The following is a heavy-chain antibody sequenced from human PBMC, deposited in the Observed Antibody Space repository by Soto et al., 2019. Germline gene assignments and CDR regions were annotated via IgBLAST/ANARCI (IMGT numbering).Heavy chain of an antibody. D-gene: IGHD3-3*01. V-gene: IGHV5-51*01. CDR1: GYSFTSYW. J-gene: IGHJ6*02. CDR2: IYPGDSDT. CDR3: ARSHLPNDFWSGYYPTPYYYVMDV. Sequence: GESLKISCKGSGYSFTSYWIGWVRQMPGKGLEWMGIIYPGDSDTRYSPSFQGQVTISADKSISTAYLQWSSLKASDTAMYYCARSHLPNDFWSGYYPTPYYYVMDVWGQGTTVTVSS.